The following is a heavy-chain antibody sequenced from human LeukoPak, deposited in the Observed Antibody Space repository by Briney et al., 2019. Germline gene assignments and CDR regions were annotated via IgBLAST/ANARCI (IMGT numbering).Heavy chain of an antibody. Sequence: ASVKVSCKASGYTFTSYGISWVRQAPGQGLEWMGWMSAYNSNTNYAQKLQGRVTMTTDTSTSTAYMELRSLRSDDTAVYYCAKDGGQQWLTNYYSYGMDVWGQGTTVIVSS. CDR3: AKDGGQQWLTNYYSYGMDV. V-gene: IGHV1-18*01. J-gene: IGHJ6*02. D-gene: IGHD6-19*01. CDR2: MSAYNSNT. CDR1: GYTFTSYG.